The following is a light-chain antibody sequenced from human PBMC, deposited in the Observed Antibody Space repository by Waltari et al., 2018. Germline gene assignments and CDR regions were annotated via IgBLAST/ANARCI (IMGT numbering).Light chain of an antibody. CDR3: QQSYSTPT. Sequence: DIQMTQSPSSLSASVGDRVTITCRASQSISSYLNWYQQKPGKAPKLLIYAASSLQSGVPSMFSGSVSGTDFTLTIISLQPEDFSTYYCQQSYSTPTFGQGTKVEIK. CDR1: QSISSY. CDR2: AAS. J-gene: IGKJ1*01. V-gene: IGKV1-39*01.